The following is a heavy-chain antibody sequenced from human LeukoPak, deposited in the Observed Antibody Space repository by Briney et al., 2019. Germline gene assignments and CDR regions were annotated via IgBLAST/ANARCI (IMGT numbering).Heavy chain of an antibody. D-gene: IGHD2-8*01. V-gene: IGHV4-34*01. CDR2: INHSGST. Sequence: PSETLSLTCAVYGGSFSGYYWSWIRQPPGKGLEWIGEINHSGSTNYNPSLKSRVTISVDTSKNQFSLKLSSVTAADTAVYYCARDGNNGVLTRAGYFDLGARAPLFIVSS. CDR3: ARDGNNGVLTRAGYFDL. CDR1: GGSFSGYY. J-gene: IGHJ2*01.